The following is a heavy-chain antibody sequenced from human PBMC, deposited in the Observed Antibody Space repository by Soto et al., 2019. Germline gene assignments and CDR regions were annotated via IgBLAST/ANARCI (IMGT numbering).Heavy chain of an antibody. CDR3: ARDRGLAMVRGVTRYYYGMDV. Sequence: PSETLSLTCTVSGGSISSGGYYWSWIRQHPGKGLEWIGYIYYSGSTYYNPSLKSRVTISVDTSKNQFSLKLGSVTAADTAVYYCARDRGLAMVRGVTRYYYGMDVWGQGTTVTVSS. J-gene: IGHJ6*02. CDR1: GGSISSGGYY. V-gene: IGHV4-31*03. D-gene: IGHD3-10*01. CDR2: IYYSGST.